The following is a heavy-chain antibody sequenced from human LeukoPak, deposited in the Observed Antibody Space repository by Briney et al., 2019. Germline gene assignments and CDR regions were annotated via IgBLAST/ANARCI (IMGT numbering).Heavy chain of an antibody. J-gene: IGHJ5*02. CDR3: AKVGDSSGYYPREWFDP. Sequence: GGSLRLSCAASGFTFSSYAMSWVRQAPGKGLEWVSAISGSGGSTYYADSVKGRFTISRDNSKNTLYLQTNSLRAEDTAVYYCAKVGDSSGYYPREWFDPWGQGTLVTVSS. CDR2: ISGSGGST. D-gene: IGHD3-22*01. V-gene: IGHV3-23*01. CDR1: GFTFSSYA.